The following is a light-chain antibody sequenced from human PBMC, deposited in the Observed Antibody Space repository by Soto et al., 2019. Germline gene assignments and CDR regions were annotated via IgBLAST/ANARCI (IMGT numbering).Light chain of an antibody. CDR3: QQYNTFWT. CDR1: QSVGSN. V-gene: IGKV3-15*01. J-gene: IGKJ1*01. Sequence: EIVMTQSPATLSVSPGERVTLSCRASQSVGSNLAWYQQKPGLAPRVLIYDASTRATVIPARFSGSGSGTDFTLTISSLQPDDFATYYCQQYNTFWTFGQGTKVDIK. CDR2: DAS.